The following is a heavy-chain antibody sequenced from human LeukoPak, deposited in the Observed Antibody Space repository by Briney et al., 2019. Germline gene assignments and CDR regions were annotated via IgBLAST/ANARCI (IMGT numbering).Heavy chain of an antibody. D-gene: IGHD1-26*01. J-gene: IGHJ4*02. CDR1: GGSISSSSYY. CDR3: ARDEGFKGSSIDY. CDR2: IYYSGST. V-gene: IGHV4-39*02. Sequence: PSETLSLTCTVSGGSISSSSYYWGWIRQPPGKGLEWIGSIYYSGSTYYNPSLKSRVTISVDTSKNQFSLKLSSVTAADTAVYYCARDEGFKGSSIDYWGQGTLVTVSS.